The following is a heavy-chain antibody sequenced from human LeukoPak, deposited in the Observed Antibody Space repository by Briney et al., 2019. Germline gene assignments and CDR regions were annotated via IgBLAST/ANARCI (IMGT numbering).Heavy chain of an antibody. D-gene: IGHD3-3*01. CDR2: INPNSGGT. V-gene: IGHV1-2*02. Sequence: GASVKVSCKASGYTFTGYYMHWVRQAPGQGLEWMGWINPNSGGTNYAQKFQGRVTMTRDTSISTAYMELSRLRSDDTAVYYCARGGRCLEWFFPPNFDYWGQGTLVTVSS. CDR1: GYTFTGYY. CDR3: ARGGRCLEWFFPPNFDY. J-gene: IGHJ4*02.